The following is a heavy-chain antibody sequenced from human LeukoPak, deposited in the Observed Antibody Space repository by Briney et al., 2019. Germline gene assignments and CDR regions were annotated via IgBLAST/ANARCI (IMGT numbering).Heavy chain of an antibody. D-gene: IGHD5-18*01. V-gene: IGHV4-30-4*08. CDR1: TFDDYG. CDR2: IYYSGTT. CDR3: ARSKSAIGYHYMDV. Sequence: TFDDYGMSWVRQAPGKGLEWIGYIYYSGTTYYHPSLKSLVTISIDTSKNQFSLKLNSVTAADTAVFYCARSKSAIGYHYMDVWGKGTTVTVSS. J-gene: IGHJ6*03.